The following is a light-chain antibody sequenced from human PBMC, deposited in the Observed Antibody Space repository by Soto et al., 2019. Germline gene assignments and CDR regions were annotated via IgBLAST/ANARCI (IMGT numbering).Light chain of an antibody. J-gene: IGKJ1*01. CDR2: GAS. V-gene: IGKV3-15*01. Sequence: EVVMTQSPATLSVSPGERASVSCRASQSVNINLAWYQQKPGQAPRLLIHGASTRATGIPARFSGSGSGTDFTLTISSLQSGDFAFSYGQQYYNWPPGTFGQGTKVEIK. CDR3: QQYYNWPPGT. CDR1: QSVNIN.